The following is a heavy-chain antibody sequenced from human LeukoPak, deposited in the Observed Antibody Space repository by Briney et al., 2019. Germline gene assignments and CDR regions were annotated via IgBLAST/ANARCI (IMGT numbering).Heavy chain of an antibody. CDR3: ARASRDGYNQNFDY. D-gene: IGHD5-24*01. Sequence: GESLKISCKAYGYSFFSNYWIAWVRQMPGKGLEWMGILYPGDSESRYSPSFQGQATISADRSISTAYLHWSSLKVSDTAMYYCARASRDGYNQNFDYWGQGTLVTVSS. V-gene: IGHV5-51*01. CDR2: LYPGDSES. J-gene: IGHJ4*02. CDR1: GYSFFSNYW.